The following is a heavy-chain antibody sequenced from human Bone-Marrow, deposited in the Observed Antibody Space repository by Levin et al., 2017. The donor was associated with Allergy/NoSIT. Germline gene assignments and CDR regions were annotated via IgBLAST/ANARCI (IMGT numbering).Heavy chain of an antibody. CDR1: GFTFSSYA. Sequence: GESLKISCAASGFTFSSYAMSWVRQAPGKGLEWVSAISGSGGSTYYADSVKGRFTISRDNSKNTLYLQMNSLRAEDTAVYYCAKTPRVWSGYYTRGPIDFDYWGQGTLVTVSS. J-gene: IGHJ4*02. V-gene: IGHV3-23*01. D-gene: IGHD3-3*01. CDR3: AKTPRVWSGYYTRGPIDFDY. CDR2: ISGSGGST.